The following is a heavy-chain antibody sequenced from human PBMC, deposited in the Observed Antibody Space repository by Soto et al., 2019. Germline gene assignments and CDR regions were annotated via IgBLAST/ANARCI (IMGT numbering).Heavy chain of an antibody. CDR1: GYTFTSYD. J-gene: IGHJ4*02. V-gene: IGHV1-8*01. CDR3: ARRVRDFWSGYYDY. D-gene: IGHD3-3*01. Sequence: ASVKVSCKASGYTFTSYDINCVRQATGQGLEWMGWMNPNSGNTGYAQKFQGRVTMTRNTSISTAYMELSSLRSEDTAVYYCARRVRDFWSGYYDYWGQGTLVTVSS. CDR2: MNPNSGNT.